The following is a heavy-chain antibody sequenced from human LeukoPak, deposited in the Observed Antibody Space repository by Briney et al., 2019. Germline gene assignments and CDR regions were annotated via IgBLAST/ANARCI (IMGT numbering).Heavy chain of an antibody. V-gene: IGHV1-24*01. CDR3: ATFSDSSGYYYRFDY. CDR2: FDPEDGVT. Sequence: GASVKVSCKVSGYTLTELSMHWVRQAPGKGLEWMGGFDPEDGVTIYAQKFQGRVTMTEDTSTDTAYMELSSLRSEDTAVYYCATFSDSSGYYYRFDYWGQGTLVTVSS. J-gene: IGHJ4*02. CDR1: GYTLTELS. D-gene: IGHD3-22*01.